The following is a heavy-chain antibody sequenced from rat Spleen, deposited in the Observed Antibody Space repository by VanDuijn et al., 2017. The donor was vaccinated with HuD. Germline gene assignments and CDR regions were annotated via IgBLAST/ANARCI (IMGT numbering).Heavy chain of an antibody. CDR1: GFTFNNYW. V-gene: IGHV5-31*01. D-gene: IGHD1-4*01. J-gene: IGHJ2*01. CDR3: TTEPGYNSYFAY. CDR2: ISYDGSTT. Sequence: EVQLVESGGGQVQPGRSLKLSCVASGFTFNNYWMTWIRQAPGKGLDWVATISYDGSTTYYRDSVKGRFTISRDDGKSTLYLQLDSLRSEDTATYYCTTEPGYNSYFAYWGQGVMVTVSS.